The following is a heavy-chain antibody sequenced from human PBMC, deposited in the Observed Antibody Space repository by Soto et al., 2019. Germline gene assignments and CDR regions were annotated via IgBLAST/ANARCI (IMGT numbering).Heavy chain of an antibody. Sequence: LRLSCAASGFTFNIYDMHWVRQAPDKGLEWVALISYDGSNQYYADSVKGRFTISGDNSKNTLFLQMNSLRADDTAVYYCAKDQASGQGSFDSWGQGTLVTVSS. V-gene: IGHV3-30*18. J-gene: IGHJ4*02. CDR3: AKDQASGQGSFDS. CDR1: GFTFNIYD. CDR2: ISYDGSNQ.